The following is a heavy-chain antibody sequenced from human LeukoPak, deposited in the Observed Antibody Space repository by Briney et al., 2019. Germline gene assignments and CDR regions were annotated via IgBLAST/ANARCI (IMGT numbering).Heavy chain of an antibody. CDR2: ISTYNGYT. V-gene: IGHV1-18*01. D-gene: IGHD3-22*01. Sequence: GASVKVSCKASGYTFTTYGISWVRQAPGQGLEWVGWISTYNGYTNYAQKIQGRVTMTRDTSTDTAYMELRSLRSDDTATYYCARDLGGHYDSRVEFDLWGQGTLVTVSS. CDR3: ARDLGGHYDSRVEFDL. CDR1: GYTFTTYG. J-gene: IGHJ4*02.